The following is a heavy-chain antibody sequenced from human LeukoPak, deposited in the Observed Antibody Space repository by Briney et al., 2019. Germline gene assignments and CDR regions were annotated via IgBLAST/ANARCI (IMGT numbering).Heavy chain of an antibody. Sequence: GGSLRLSCAASGFTFSTSWMNWVRQAPGKGPVWVSRINGDGSITTYADSVKGRFTISRDNSKNTLYLQMNSLRAEDTAVYYCAKDTVRGACDYWGQGTLVTASS. V-gene: IGHV3-74*01. CDR3: AKDTVRGACDY. J-gene: IGHJ4*02. D-gene: IGHD3-10*01. CDR1: GFTFSTSW. CDR2: INGDGSIT.